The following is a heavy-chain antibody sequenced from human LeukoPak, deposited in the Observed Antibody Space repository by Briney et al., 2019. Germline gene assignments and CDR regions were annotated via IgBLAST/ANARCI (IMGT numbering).Heavy chain of an antibody. D-gene: IGHD3-22*01. CDR2: IIPIFGTA. CDR3: ASGYYDSSGTGTPYYFDY. Sequence: ASVTVSCKASGGTFSSYAISWVRQAPGQGLEWMGGIIPIFGTANYAQKFQGRVTITTDESTSTAYMELSSLRSEDTAVYYCASGYYDSSGTGTPYYFDYWGQGTLVTVSS. V-gene: IGHV1-69*05. CDR1: GGTFSSYA. J-gene: IGHJ4*02.